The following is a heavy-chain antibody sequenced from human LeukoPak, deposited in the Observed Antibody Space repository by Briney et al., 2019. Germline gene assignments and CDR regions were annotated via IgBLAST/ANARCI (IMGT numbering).Heavy chain of an antibody. CDR3: ARGEGTYYYDSSGFY. CDR1: GFTFSSYS. V-gene: IGHV3-74*01. D-gene: IGHD3-22*01. J-gene: IGHJ4*02. CDR2: INSDGSST. Sequence: GGSVRLSCAASGFTFSSYSMNWVRQAPGKGLVWVSRINSDGSSTSYADSVKGRFTISRDNAKNTLYLQMNSLRAEDTAVYYCARGEGTYYYDSSGFYWGQGTLVTVSS.